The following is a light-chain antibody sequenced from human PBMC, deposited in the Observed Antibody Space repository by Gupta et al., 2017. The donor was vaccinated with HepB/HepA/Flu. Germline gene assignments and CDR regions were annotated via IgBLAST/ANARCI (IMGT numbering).Light chain of an antibody. Sequence: SSELIQDPAVSGALGQTVRITCQGDSLRRFYASWYQQKPGQAPVLVIYDRNNRPSGIPDRFSGSSSGNTASLTITGAQAEDEADYYCNSRDGSGNYLVFGGGTKLTVL. CDR1: SLRRFY. CDR2: DRN. CDR3: NSRDGSGNYLV. V-gene: IGLV3-19*01. J-gene: IGLJ2*01.